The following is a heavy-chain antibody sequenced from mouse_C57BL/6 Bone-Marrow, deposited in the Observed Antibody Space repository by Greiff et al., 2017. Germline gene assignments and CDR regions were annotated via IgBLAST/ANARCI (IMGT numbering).Heavy chain of an antibody. CDR1: GYTFTDYN. CDR3: ARGRQLMVRGYDAMDY. V-gene: IGHV1-18*01. D-gene: IGHD3-2*02. CDR2: INPNNGGT. J-gene: IGHJ4*01. Sequence: VQLKASGPELVKPGASVKIPCKASGYTFTDYNLAWVKQSHGKSLEWIGDINPNNGGTIYNQKFKGKATLTVDKSSSTAYLELRSLTSEDTAVYYYARGRQLMVRGYDAMDYWGQGASVTESS.